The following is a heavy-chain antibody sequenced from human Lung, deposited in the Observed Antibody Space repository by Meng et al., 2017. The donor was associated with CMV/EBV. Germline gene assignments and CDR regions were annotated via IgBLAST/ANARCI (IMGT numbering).Heavy chain of an antibody. CDR1: AYTCTNYG. CDR3: ARVEVGITSGDY. Sequence: HAQLVQTGGEVKKPGASLKVDCKASAYTCTNYGITWVRQAPGQGLEWMGWISAYNGNTNYAQTLQGRLTMTTDTSTSTAYMELRSLRSDDTAVYYCARVEVGITSGDYWGQGTLVTVSS. J-gene: IGHJ4*02. V-gene: IGHV1-18*01. D-gene: IGHD1-26*01. CDR2: ISAYNGNT.